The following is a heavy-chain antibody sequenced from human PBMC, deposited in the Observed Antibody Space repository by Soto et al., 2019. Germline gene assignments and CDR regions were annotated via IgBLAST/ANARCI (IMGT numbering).Heavy chain of an antibody. CDR1: GGTFSSYA. Sequence: QVQLVQSGAEVKKPGSSVKVSCKASGGTFSSYAISWVRQAPGQGLEWMGGIIPIFDTADYAQKFQGRVTITADESTSTAYMELSSLRSEDTAVYYCASHGITGTWVYYYGMDVWGQGTTVTASS. CDR2: IIPIFDTA. V-gene: IGHV1-69*12. J-gene: IGHJ6*02. CDR3: ASHGITGTWVYYYGMDV. D-gene: IGHD1-7*01.